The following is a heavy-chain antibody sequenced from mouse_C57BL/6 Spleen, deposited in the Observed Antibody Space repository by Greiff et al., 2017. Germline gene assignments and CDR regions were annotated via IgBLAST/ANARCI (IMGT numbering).Heavy chain of an antibody. J-gene: IGHJ2*01. CDR3: AVRYGSSPVYFDY. V-gene: IGHV5-6*01. CDR2: ISSGGSYN. CDR1: GFTFSSYG. Sequence: EVHLVESGGDLVKPGGSLKLSCAASGFTFSSYGMSWVRQTPDKRLEWVATISSGGSYNYYPDSVKGRVTISRDNAKNTRDLQMVSLKADGTAMDDWAVRYGSSPVYFDYWGQGTTLTVSS. D-gene: IGHD1-1*01.